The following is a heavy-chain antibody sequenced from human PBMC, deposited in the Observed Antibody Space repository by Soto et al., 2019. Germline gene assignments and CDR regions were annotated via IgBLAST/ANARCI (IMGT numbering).Heavy chain of an antibody. J-gene: IGHJ4*01. CDR1: GGSLSPNY. CDR2: IYYGGTT. CDR3: ARGRLVPVVNFDY. Sequence: PSETLSLTCTVSGGSLSPNYWSWIRQPPGKGLEWIGYIYYGGTTTNNPSLNSRVAISIDTSKNQFSLTLSSVTAADTAFYYCARGRLVPVVNFDYGGLGPLVTVPS. D-gene: IGHD3-16*01. V-gene: IGHV4-59*08.